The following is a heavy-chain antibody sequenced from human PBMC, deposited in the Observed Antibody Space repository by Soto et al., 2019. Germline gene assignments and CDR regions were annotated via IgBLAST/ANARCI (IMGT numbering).Heavy chain of an antibody. D-gene: IGHD5-12*01. CDR1: GYTFDNYA. V-gene: IGHV1-3*01. CDR3: ARVQYSGYDFKLAFDI. J-gene: IGHJ3*02. CDR2: IHAGNGYT. Sequence: QVQLVQSGAQVKKPGASVKVSCKASGYTFDNYALHWVRQAPGRRLEWMGWIHAGNGYTKYSQSFQGRVTITRDTSASTVHMDLSSRRSEDTAVYYFARVQYSGYDFKLAFDILGQGTMVTVSS.